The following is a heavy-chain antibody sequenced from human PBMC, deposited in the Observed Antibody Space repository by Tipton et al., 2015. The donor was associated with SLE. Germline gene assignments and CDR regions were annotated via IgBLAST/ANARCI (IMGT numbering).Heavy chain of an antibody. Sequence: TLSLTCAVSGGSISSVGYYWSWIRQHPGKGLEWIGHIYHSGSTFYSPSLRSRVTISVDTSKNQFSLRLNSVTPEDTAVYYCARVWGTGSRGVDYWGQGTLVTVSS. CDR2: IYHSGST. D-gene: IGHD2-2*01. J-gene: IGHJ4*02. CDR3: ARVWGTGSRGVDY. CDR1: GGSISSVGYY. V-gene: IGHV4-31*11.